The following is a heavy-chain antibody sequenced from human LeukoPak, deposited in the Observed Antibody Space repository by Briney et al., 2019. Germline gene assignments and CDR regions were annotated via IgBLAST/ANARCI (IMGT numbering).Heavy chain of an antibody. J-gene: IGHJ4*02. Sequence: SQTLSLTCTVSGGSISSGSYYWSWIRQPAGKGLEWIGRIYTSGSTNYNPSLKSRVTISVDTSKNQFSLKLSSVTAADTAVYYCARSIAARPIHFDYWGQGTLVTVSS. CDR1: GGSISSGSYY. CDR2: IYTSGST. CDR3: ARSIAARPIHFDY. V-gene: IGHV4-61*02. D-gene: IGHD6-6*01.